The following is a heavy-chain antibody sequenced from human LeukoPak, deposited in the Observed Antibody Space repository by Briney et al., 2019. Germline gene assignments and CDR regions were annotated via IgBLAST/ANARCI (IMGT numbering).Heavy chain of an antibody. CDR1: GFTFSSYE. J-gene: IGHJ6*04. CDR3: AELGITMIGGV. Sequence: GGSLRLSCAASGFTFSSYEMNWVRQAPGKGLEWVSYISSSGSTIYYADSVKGRFTISRDNTKNSLYLQMNSLRAEDTAVYYCAELGITMIGGVWGKGTTVTISS. V-gene: IGHV3-48*03. D-gene: IGHD3-10*02. CDR2: ISSSGSTI.